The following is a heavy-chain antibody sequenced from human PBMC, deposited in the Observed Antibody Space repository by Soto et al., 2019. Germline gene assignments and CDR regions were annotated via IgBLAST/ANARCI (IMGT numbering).Heavy chain of an antibody. CDR3: VRYPHAIQRFLGPPNWFDP. D-gene: IGHD3-3*01. J-gene: IGHJ5*02. V-gene: IGHV5-51*01. CDR2: IYPGDSDT. CDR1: GYSFTSYW. Sequence: GESLKISCKGSGYSFTSYWIGWVRQMPGKGLEWMGIIYPGDSDTRYSPSLQGQVTISADKSISTAYLQWSSLKASDTAMYYCVRYPHAIQRFLGPPNWFDPWGQGTLVTSPQ.